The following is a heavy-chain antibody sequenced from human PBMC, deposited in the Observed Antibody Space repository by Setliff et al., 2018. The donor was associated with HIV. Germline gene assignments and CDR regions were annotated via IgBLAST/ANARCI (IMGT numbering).Heavy chain of an antibody. J-gene: IGHJ6*03. CDR2: MYYIGTT. CDR3: ARFYDISGYYSNYHYYMDV. D-gene: IGHD3-22*01. Sequence: SETLSLTCTVSGGSISRFYWSWIRQPPGKGLEWIGHMYYIGTTNYNPSLKSRVTISVDTSKYHFSLKLSSVTAADTAVYYCARFYDISGYYSNYHYYMDVWGKGTAVTVSS. V-gene: IGHV4-59*12. CDR1: GGSISRFY.